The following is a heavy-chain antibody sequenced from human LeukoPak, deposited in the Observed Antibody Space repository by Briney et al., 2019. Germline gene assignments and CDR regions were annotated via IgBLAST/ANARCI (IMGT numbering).Heavy chain of an antibody. D-gene: IGHD6-13*01. CDR3: VRSGRNRWYDPTFDY. J-gene: IGHJ4*02. CDR1: GLTFSSHW. V-gene: IGHV3-7*01. Sequence: GGSLRLSCATPGLTFSSHWMGSVRQAPGKGLEWVANIKQDGSDKYYVDSVKGRFTISRDNAKNSLYLQMNSLRAEDTAVYYCVRSGRNRWYDPTFDYWGQGTLVTVSS. CDR2: IKQDGSDK.